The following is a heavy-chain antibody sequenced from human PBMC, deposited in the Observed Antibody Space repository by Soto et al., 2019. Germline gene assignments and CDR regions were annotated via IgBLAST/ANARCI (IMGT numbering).Heavy chain of an antibody. CDR1: GLSVSDKY. V-gene: IGHV3-53*02. D-gene: IGHD3-10*01. Sequence: EVHLVQTGGGLIKPGGSLSLSCAASGLSVSDKYMSWVRQAPGKGLEWVSLTYTGGNSYFAVFVKGRFIVSRDISKNTLFLHMNSLAAVDTAVYYSAREGYAYGLDFWGQGSLVTVPS. J-gene: IGHJ4*02. CDR2: TYTGGNS. CDR3: AREGYAYGLDF.